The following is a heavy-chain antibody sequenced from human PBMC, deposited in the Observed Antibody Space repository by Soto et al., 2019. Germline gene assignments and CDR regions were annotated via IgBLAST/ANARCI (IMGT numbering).Heavy chain of an antibody. V-gene: IGHV3-15*01. D-gene: IGHD2-2*01. Sequence: GGSLRLSCAASGFTFSNAWMSWVRQAPGKGLEWVGRIKSKTDGGTTDYAAPVKGRFTISRDDSKNTLYLQMNSLKTEDTAVYYCTTRDIVVVPAANWPHYYYYGMDVWGQGTTVTAP. J-gene: IGHJ6*02. CDR1: GFTFSNAW. CDR3: TTRDIVVVPAANWPHYYYYGMDV. CDR2: IKSKTDGGTT.